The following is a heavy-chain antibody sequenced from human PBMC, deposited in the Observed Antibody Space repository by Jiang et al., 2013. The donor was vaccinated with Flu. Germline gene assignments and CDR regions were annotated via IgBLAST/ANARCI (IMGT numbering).Heavy chain of an antibody. CDR2: MNGDGSIT. Sequence: QLVESGGGLVQPGGSLRLSCAASGFTLSNYWMHWVRQAPGKGLVWVSRMNGDGSITDYADSVKGRFTISRDNARNTLSLQMDSLRAEDTAIYYCLRGGEVTRLIVAFDIWGQGTMVTVSS. J-gene: IGHJ3*02. V-gene: IGHV3-74*01. CDR1: GFTLSNYW. CDR3: LRGGEVTRLIVAFDI. D-gene: IGHD3-10*01.